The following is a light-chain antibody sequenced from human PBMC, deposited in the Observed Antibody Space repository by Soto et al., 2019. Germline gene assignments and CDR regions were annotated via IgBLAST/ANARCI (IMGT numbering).Light chain of an antibody. CDR2: DAS. V-gene: IGKV3-11*01. CDR3: QQRVTWPWT. J-gene: IGKJ1*01. Sequence: EIVLTQSPATLSLSPGERATLSCRASQSVSSYLAWYQQKPGQAPRLLIYDASNRATGIPARFSGSGSGTDFTLTISSLEPEDFAVYYCQQRVTWPWTFGRGTKLEIK. CDR1: QSVSSY.